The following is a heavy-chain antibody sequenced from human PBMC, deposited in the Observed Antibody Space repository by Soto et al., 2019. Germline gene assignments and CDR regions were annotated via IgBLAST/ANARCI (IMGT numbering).Heavy chain of an antibody. J-gene: IGHJ3*02. CDR2: MNPNSGNT. D-gene: IGHD3-22*01. CDR3: ARGTLSIHDMSGYYYHHDVFDI. Sequence: ASVKVSCKASGYTFTSYDINWVRQATGQGLEWMGWMNPNSGNTGYAQKFQSRVTMTRNTSISTAYMELSSLRSEDTAVYYCARGTLSIHDMSGYYYHHDVFDIWGQGTMVTVSS. CDR1: GYTFTSYD. V-gene: IGHV1-8*01.